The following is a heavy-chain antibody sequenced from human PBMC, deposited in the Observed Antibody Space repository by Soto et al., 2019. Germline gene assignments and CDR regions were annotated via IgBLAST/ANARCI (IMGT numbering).Heavy chain of an antibody. J-gene: IGHJ4*02. D-gene: IGHD2-15*01. V-gene: IGHV3-30*18. CDR1: GFTFSSYG. CDR2: ISYDGSNK. Sequence: QVQLVESGGGVVQPGRSLRLSCAASGFTFSSYGMHWVRQAPGKGLEWVAVISYDGSNKYYADSVKGRFTISRDNSKNTLYLQMNSLRAEDTAVYYCAKEGRDIVVVVAAQVLYYFDYWGQGTLVTVSS. CDR3: AKEGRDIVVVVAAQVLYYFDY.